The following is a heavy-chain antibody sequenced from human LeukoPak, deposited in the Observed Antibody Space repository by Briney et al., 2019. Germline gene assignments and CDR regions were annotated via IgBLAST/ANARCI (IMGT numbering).Heavy chain of an antibody. CDR3: ARGYYGMDV. V-gene: IGHV6-1*01. CDR1: GDRLSSNGAA. CDR2: TYYRSRWYN. J-gene: IGHJ6*02. Sequence: SQTLSLTCALSGDRLSSNGAAWTWLTQSPSRGLEWLGRTYYRSRWYNDFAVSVESQITINPDTSKNQFSLQLNSVTPEDTAVYYCARGYYGMDVWGQGTTVTVS.